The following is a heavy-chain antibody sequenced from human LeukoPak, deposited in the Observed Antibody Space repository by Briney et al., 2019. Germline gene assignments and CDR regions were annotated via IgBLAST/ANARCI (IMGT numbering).Heavy chain of an antibody. CDR3: ARNEAIFGVVSGGPVDY. CDR2: ISSSRSYI. V-gene: IGHV3-21*01. CDR1: GFTFSSYA. J-gene: IGHJ4*02. D-gene: IGHD3-3*01. Sequence: GGSLRLSCAASGFTFSSYAVSWVRQAPGKGLEWVSFISSSRSYIYYADSVKGRFTISRDNAKNSLYLQMNSLRVEDTAVYYCARNEAIFGVVSGGPVDYWGQGTMVTVSS.